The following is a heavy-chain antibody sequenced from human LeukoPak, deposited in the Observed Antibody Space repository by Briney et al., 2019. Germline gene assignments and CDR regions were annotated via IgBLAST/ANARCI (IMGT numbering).Heavy chain of an antibody. CDR2: SFPYDSDT. J-gene: IGHJ6*02. CDR3: LSCGSAGDFDHYLDV. D-gene: IGHD2-21*01. Sequence: GESLKISCKGSGYTFSTYCIGWVRQMPGTGLEWMGISFPYDSDTRYSPSFEGQVTISADESISTAYLQWSSVRASDTAMYFCLSCGSAGDFDHYLDVWGQGTTVIVSS. V-gene: IGHV5-51*01. CDR1: GYTFSTYC.